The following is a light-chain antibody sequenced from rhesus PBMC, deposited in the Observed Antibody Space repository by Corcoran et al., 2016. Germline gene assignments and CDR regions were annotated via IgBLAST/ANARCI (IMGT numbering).Light chain of an antibody. V-gene: IGKV3-10*01. CDR3: YQHSSGWT. CDR1: QSVSSY. Sequence: QVILTQSPATLSLSPGERATLSCRASQSVSSYLAWYQQKPGQAPRLLIYGASSRATGIPDRFSGSGSGTAFTLTISSLEPEDVGVYPCYQHSSGWTFGQGTNVEIK. CDR2: GAS. J-gene: IGKJ1*01.